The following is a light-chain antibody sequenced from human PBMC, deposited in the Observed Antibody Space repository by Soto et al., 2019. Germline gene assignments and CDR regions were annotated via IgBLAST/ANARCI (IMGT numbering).Light chain of an antibody. J-gene: IGLJ1*01. CDR1: SSDIGAGYY. CDR2: GDT. Sequence: QSVLTQPPSVSGAAGQRITISCTGSSSDIGAGYYVHWYQQVPGTAPKLLIYGDTKRPSGVPDRFSASKSGTSASLAITGLQAEDEADYFCQSNRLRAFHVFGTGTKLTVL. V-gene: IGLV1-40*01. CDR3: QSNRLRAFHV.